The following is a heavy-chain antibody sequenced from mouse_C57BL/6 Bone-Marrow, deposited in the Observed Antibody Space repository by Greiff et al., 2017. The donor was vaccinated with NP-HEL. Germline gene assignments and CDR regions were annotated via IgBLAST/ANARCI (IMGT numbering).Heavy chain of an antibody. V-gene: IGHV6-3*01. Sequence: EVQLVESGGGLVQPGGSMKLSCVASGFTFSNYWMNWVRQSPEKGLEWVAQIRLKSDNYATHYAESVKGRFTISRDDSKSSVYLQMNNLRAEDTGIYYCTVWSGFAYWGQGTLVTVSA. CDR3: TVWSGFAY. D-gene: IGHD1-1*02. CDR1: GFTFSNYW. CDR2: IRLKSDNYAT. J-gene: IGHJ3*01.